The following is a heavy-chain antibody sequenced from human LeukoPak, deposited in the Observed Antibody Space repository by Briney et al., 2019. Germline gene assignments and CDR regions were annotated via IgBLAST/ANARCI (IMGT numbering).Heavy chain of an antibody. CDR2: IYYSGST. CDR3: ARGFVYAWYFDL. V-gene: IGHV4-61*01. D-gene: IGHD5/OR15-5a*01. J-gene: IGHJ2*01. Sequence: SETLSLTCTVSGGSLSSGSYYWSWIRQPPGKGLEWFGYIYYSGSTNYNPSLKSRATISVDTSKNQFSLKLSSVTAADTAVYYCARGFVYAWYFDLWGRGTLVTVSS. CDR1: GGSLSSGSYY.